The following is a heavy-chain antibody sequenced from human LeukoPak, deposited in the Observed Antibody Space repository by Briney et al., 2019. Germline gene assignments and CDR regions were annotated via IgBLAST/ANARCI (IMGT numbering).Heavy chain of an antibody. CDR1: GFTFSSYG. Sequence: GGSLRLSCAASGFTFSSYGMHWVRQAPGKGLEWVAFIRYDGSNKYYADSVEGRFTISRDNSKNTLYLQMNSLRAEDTAVYYCAKDLAGSTDYYYYYYMDVWGKGTTVTVSS. D-gene: IGHD3-10*01. CDR2: IRYDGSNK. V-gene: IGHV3-30*02. J-gene: IGHJ6*03. CDR3: AKDLAGSTDYYYYYYMDV.